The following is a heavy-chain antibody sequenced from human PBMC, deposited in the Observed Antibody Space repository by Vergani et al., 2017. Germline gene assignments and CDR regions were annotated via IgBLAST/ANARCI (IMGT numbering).Heavy chain of an antibody. CDR1: GGSISSGSYY. V-gene: IGHV4-61*02. J-gene: IGHJ4*02. D-gene: IGHD3-22*01. Sequence: QVQLQESGPGLVKPSQTLSLTCTVSGGSISSGSYYWSWIRQPAGKGLEWIGRIYTSGSTNYNPSLKSRVTISVDTFKNQFSLKLSSVTAADTAVYYCARDSYYYDSSGYAPTYYFDYWGQGTLVTVSS. CDR2: IYTSGST. CDR3: ARDSYYYDSSGYAPTYYFDY.